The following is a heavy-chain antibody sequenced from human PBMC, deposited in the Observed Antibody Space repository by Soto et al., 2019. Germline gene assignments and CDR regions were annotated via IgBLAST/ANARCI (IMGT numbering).Heavy chain of an antibody. Sequence: SSVQVSCKTYGGTFSSYSMNWLRQAPGQGLEWMGGIIPMFGSPKYALRFQGRVTITADESTTTVYMELSSLTSDDTAAYYCARDDRYPYGYHWFDAWGQGTMVTVSS. V-gene: IGHV1-69*13. CDR1: GGTFSSYS. J-gene: IGHJ5*02. CDR2: IIPMFGSP. CDR3: ARDDRYPYGYHWFDA. D-gene: IGHD5-18*01.